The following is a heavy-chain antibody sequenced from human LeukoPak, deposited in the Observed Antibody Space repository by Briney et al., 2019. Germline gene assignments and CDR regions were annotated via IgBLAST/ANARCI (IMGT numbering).Heavy chain of an antibody. D-gene: IGHD3-10*01. Sequence: GGSLRLSCAASEFTFSTYGMSWVRQAPGKGLEWVSAISDGGSSTYYADSVKGRFTISRDNSKNTLYLQMNSLTAEDTAVYYRAKRVRYGSGNYHFDHWGQGTLVTVSS. J-gene: IGHJ4*02. V-gene: IGHV3-23*01. CDR1: EFTFSTYG. CDR3: AKRVRYGSGNYHFDH. CDR2: ISDGGSST.